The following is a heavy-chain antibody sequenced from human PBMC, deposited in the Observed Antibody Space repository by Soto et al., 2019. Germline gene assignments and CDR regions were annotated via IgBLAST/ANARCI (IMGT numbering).Heavy chain of an antibody. J-gene: IGHJ4*02. CDR3: AKAGCTTSNCYVPDY. D-gene: IGHD2-8*01. CDR1: GFSFSTYT. CDR2: ISGSGGSP. V-gene: IGHV3-23*01. Sequence: GGSLRLSCAASGFSFSTYTMSWVRRAPGKGLEWVSAISGSGGSPSYADSVQGRFTISRDNPKKTLYLQMNSLRAEDTAVYYCAKAGCTTSNCYVPDYWGQGTLVTVSS.